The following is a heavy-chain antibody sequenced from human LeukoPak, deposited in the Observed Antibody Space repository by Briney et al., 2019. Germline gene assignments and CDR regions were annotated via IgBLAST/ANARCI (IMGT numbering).Heavy chain of an antibody. CDR2: IYPGDSDT. CDR3: ATYGGDYYDSSSFDY. CDR1: GYSFTSYW. Sequence: PGESLKISCKGSGYSFTSYWIGWVRQMPGKGLEWMGIIYPGDSDTRYSPSFQGQVTISADKSISTAYLQWSSLKASDTAMYYCATYGGDYYDSSSFDYWGQGTLVTVSS. D-gene: IGHD3-22*01. V-gene: IGHV5-51*01. J-gene: IGHJ4*02.